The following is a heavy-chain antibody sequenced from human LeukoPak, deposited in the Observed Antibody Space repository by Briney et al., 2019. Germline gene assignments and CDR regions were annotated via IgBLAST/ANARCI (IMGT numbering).Heavy chain of an antibody. CDR1: GFTFSSYA. J-gene: IGHJ4*02. Sequence: PGGSLRLSCAASGFTFSSYAMSWVRQAPGKGLEWVSSISSSGGNTYYSDSVKGRFTISRDNSKNTLYLQMSSLRAEDTAVYYCAKRDRPCSGDCSAPYYFDYWAREPWSPSPQ. CDR3: AKRDRPCSGDCSAPYYFDY. D-gene: IGHD2-21*02. V-gene: IGHV3-23*01. CDR2: ISSSGGNT.